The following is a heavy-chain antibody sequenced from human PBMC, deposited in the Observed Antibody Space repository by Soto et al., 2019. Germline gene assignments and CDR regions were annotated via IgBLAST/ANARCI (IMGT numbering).Heavy chain of an antibody. D-gene: IGHD3-10*01. CDR3: ARWHYYGSGRREFDY. CDR2: IYYSGIT. CDR1: GVSVSSADYY. Sequence: SETLSLTCSVSGVSVSSADYYWLWIRQPPGKGLEFIGYIYYSGITIYSPSLKSRLTLSIDTSKNQYSLQLTSVTAADTAVYYCARWHYYGSGRREFDYWGQGTLVTVS. J-gene: IGHJ4*02. V-gene: IGHV4-61*08.